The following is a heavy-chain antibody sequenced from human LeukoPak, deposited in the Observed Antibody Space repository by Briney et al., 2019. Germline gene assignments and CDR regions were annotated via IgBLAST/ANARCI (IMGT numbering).Heavy chain of an antibody. CDR2: ISSGSNYT. CDR1: GFTFNTYN. D-gene: IGHD5-18*01. J-gene: IGHJ4*02. Sequence: GGSLRLSCAASGFTFNTYNMNWVRQAPGKGLEWVSSISSGSNYTYYADSVKGRFTISRDNAKNSLYLQMNSLRAEDTAVYYCARDPIGGGYTYGDYFDYWGQGTLVTVSS. V-gene: IGHV3-21*06. CDR3: ARDPIGGGYTYGDYFDY.